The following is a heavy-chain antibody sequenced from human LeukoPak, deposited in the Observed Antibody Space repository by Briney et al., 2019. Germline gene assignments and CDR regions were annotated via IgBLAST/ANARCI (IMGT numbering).Heavy chain of an antibody. J-gene: IGHJ4*02. CDR2: ISVYSGDT. CDR1: GYTFFSYS. CDR3: ASNTGSDSSGYTY. V-gene: IGHV1-18*01. Sequence: ASVKVSCKASGYTFFSYSITWVRQAPGQGLEWMGWISVYSGDTDCAQKFQGRLTVTTDTSTSTAYMELRSLRSDDTAVYYCASNTGSDSSGYTYWGQGTLVTVSS. D-gene: IGHD3-22*01.